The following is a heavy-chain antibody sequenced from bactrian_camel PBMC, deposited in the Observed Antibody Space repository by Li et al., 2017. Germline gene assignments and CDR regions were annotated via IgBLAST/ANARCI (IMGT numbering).Heavy chain of an antibody. CDR1: TRRPNC. J-gene: IGHJ4*01. D-gene: IGHD3*01. Sequence: DVQLVESGGGSVQAGGSLRLSCTYTRRPNCVTWFRQGPGNGREGVAGIYTGGGDGHYADAVKGRFTISHDNAKKTAYLQMNTLKPEDTAIYYCAADVAAACYSGSWSGFVVDYFYRGQGTQVTVS. V-gene: IGHV3S40*01. CDR2: IYTGGGDG. CDR3: AADVAAACYSGSWSGFVVDYFY.